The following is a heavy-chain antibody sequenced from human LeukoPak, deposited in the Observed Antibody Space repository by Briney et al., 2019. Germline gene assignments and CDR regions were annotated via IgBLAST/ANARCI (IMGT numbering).Heavy chain of an antibody. V-gene: IGHV3-48*03. Sequence: PGGSLRLSCAASGFTFGSYEMNWVRQAPGKGLEWVSYISSSGSTIYYADSVKGRFTISRDNAKNSLYLQMNSLRAEDTAVYYCARDQGRGSYPRVYFDLWGRGTLVTVSS. D-gene: IGHD1-26*01. CDR1: GFTFGSYE. J-gene: IGHJ2*01. CDR2: ISSSGSTI. CDR3: ARDQGRGSYPRVYFDL.